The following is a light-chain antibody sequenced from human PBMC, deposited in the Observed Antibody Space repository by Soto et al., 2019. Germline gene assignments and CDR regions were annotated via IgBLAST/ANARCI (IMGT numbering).Light chain of an antibody. CDR3: QQANSFPIT. J-gene: IGKJ5*01. CDR2: AAS. V-gene: IGKV1-12*01. Sequence: DIQMTQSPSTLSASVGDRVTVTCRASQGIGSWLAWYQKKPGKAPILLIYAASSLQSGVPSRFSGSGSGTDFTPTISSLQPEDCAIYFCQQANSFPITFGQGTRLEIK. CDR1: QGIGSW.